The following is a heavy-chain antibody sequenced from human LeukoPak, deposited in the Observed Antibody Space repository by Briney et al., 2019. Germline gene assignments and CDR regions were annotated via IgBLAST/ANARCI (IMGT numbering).Heavy chain of an antibody. Sequence: SQTLSLTCAISGDSVSSNSASWHWIRQSPSRGLEWLGRTYYRPKWYYDYAVSVKSRITIKPDPSNNQVSLQLNSVTPEDTAVYYCARDGYYAGYDFDSWGQGTLVTVSS. CDR3: ARDGYYAGYDFDS. CDR1: GDSVSSNSAS. V-gene: IGHV6-1*01. CDR2: TYYRPKWYY. J-gene: IGHJ4*02. D-gene: IGHD3-3*01.